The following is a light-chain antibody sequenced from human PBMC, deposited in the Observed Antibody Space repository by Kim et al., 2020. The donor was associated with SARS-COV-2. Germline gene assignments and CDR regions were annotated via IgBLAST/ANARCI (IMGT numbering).Light chain of an antibody. Sequence: QYVPTQPPSASGTPGQRVTISCSGSSSNIGNNHVYWYQQLPGTAPKLLIYSTNKRPSGVPDRFSGSKSGTSASLAISGLRSEDEADYFCATWDDSLSGRVFGGGTKLTVL. CDR1: SSNIGNNH. V-gene: IGLV1-47*02. CDR2: STN. J-gene: IGLJ2*01. CDR3: ATWDDSLSGRV.